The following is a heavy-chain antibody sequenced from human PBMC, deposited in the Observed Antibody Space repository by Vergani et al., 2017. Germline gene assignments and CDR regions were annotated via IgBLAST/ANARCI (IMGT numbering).Heavy chain of an antibody. CDR3: ARDLGRDYYDSSGXSGP. J-gene: IGHJ5*02. V-gene: IGHV3-11*05. CDR1: GFTFSDYY. CDR2: ISSSSSYT. Sequence: QVQLVESGGGLVKPGGSLRLSCAASGFTFSDYYMSWIRQAPGKGLEWVSYISSSSSYTNYADSVKGRFTISRDNAKNSLYLQMNSLRAEDTAVYYCARDLGRDYYDSSGXSGPWGQGTLVTVSS. D-gene: IGHD3-22*01.